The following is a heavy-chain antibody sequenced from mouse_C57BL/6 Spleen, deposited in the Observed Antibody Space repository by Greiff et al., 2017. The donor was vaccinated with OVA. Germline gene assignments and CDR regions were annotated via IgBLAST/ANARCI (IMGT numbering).Heavy chain of an antibody. Sequence: VQLKQSGAELVRPGASVKLSCTASGFNIKDYYMHWVKQRPEQGLEWIGRIDPEDGDTEYAPKFQGKATMTADTSSNTAYLQLSSLTSEDTAVYYCTTITTLVATGGYFDVWGTGTTVTVSS. CDR1: GFNIKDYY. CDR2: IDPEDGDT. V-gene: IGHV14-1*01. J-gene: IGHJ1*03. CDR3: TTITTLVATGGYFDV. D-gene: IGHD1-1*01.